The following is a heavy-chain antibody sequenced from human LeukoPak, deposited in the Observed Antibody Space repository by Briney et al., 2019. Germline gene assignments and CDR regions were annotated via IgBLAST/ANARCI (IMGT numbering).Heavy chain of an antibody. CDR1: GFTFSSYG. CDR2: IWYDGSNK. J-gene: IGHJ6*02. CDR3: ARGVSRGYYYYAMDV. Sequence: GGSLRLSCAASGFTFSSYGMHWVRQAPGKGLEWVAVIWYDGSNKYYADSVKGRFTISRDNSKNTLYLQMNSLRAEDTAVYYCARGVSRGYYYYAMDVWGQGTTVTVSS. V-gene: IGHV3-33*01.